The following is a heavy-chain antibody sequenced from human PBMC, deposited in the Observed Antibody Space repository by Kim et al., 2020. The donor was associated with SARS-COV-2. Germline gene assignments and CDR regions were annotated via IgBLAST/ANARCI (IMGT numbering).Heavy chain of an antibody. V-gene: IGHV3-21*01. J-gene: IGHJ2*01. CDR1: GFTFSSYS. D-gene: IGHD2-21*01. CDR2: ISSSRSYI. Sequence: GGSLRLSCAASGFTFSSYSMNWVRQAPGKGLEWVSSISSSRSYIYYADSVKGRFTISRDNAKNSLYLQMNSLRAEDTAVYYCARDCGGDCYSDLWGRGTLVTVSS. CDR3: ARDCGGDCYSDL.